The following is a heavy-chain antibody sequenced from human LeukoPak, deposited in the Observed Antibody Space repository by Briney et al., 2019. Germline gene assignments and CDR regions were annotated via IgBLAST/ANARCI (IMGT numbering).Heavy chain of an antibody. Sequence: GGSLRLSCAASGFTFSTYSMNWVRQAPGKGLEWVSSVSSSSSYIYYADSVKGRFTISRDNAKNSLYLQMNSLRAEDTAVYYFARDEIEFYAFNIWGQGTMVTVSS. CDR2: VSSSSSYI. CDR1: GFTFSTYS. D-gene: IGHD3-10*01. CDR3: ARDEIEFYAFNI. J-gene: IGHJ3*02. V-gene: IGHV3-21*01.